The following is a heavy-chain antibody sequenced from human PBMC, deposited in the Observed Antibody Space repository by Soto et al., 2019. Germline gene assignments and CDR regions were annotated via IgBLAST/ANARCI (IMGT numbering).Heavy chain of an antibody. J-gene: IGHJ6*03. CDR3: AGSYDLWSTERVGYYYYYMDV. CDR2: IYYSGST. CDR1: GGSISSYY. V-gene: IGHV4-59*08. D-gene: IGHD3-3*01. Sequence: QVQLQESGPGLVKPSETLSLTCTVPGGSISSYYWSWIRQHPGKALEWIRYIYYSGSTNYNPSLQSRVTISVDRSKNQFSLKLSSVTAADTAVYYCAGSYDLWSTERVGYYYYYMDVWGKGTTVTVSS.